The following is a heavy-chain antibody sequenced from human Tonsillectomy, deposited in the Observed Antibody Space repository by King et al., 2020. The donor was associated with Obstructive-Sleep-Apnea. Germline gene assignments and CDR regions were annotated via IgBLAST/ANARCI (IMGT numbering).Heavy chain of an antibody. CDR2: IYYSGST. CDR3: ARVVPVTKSNDYYSRPLDV. D-gene: IGHD2-2*01. V-gene: IGHV4-59*08. J-gene: IGHJ6*02. CDR1: GGSISPYY. Sequence: VQLQESGPGLVKPSETLSLTCTVSGGSISPYYWSWIRQPPGKGLEWIGYIYYSGSTNYSPSLQSRITMSIDTSKNQFSLTLSSVTAADTAVYYCARVVPVTKSNDYYSRPLDVGSQGTTVTVSS.